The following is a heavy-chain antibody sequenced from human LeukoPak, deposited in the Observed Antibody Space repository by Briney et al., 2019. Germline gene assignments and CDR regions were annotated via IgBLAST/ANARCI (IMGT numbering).Heavy chain of an antibody. V-gene: IGHV1-18*01. Sequence: ASVKVSCKASGGTFSSYGISWVRQAPGQGLEWMGWISAYNGNTNYAQKLQGRVTMTTDTSTSTAYMELRSLRSDDTAVYYCARDRPAHIVLMVYAIDAFDIWGQGTMVTVSS. CDR3: ARDRPAHIVLMVYAIDAFDI. J-gene: IGHJ3*02. CDR2: ISAYNGNT. D-gene: IGHD2-8*01. CDR1: GGTFSSYG.